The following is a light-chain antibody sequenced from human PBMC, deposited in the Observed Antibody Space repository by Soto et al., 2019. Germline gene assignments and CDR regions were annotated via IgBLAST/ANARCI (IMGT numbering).Light chain of an antibody. J-gene: IGKJ4*01. Sequence: DIQMTQSPSTLSASVEDRETITSRASQSISSWLAWYQQKPGKAPKLLIYDASSLESGVPSRFSGSGSGTEFTLTISSLQPDDFATYYCQQYNSYSQSFGGGTKVDIK. CDR3: QQYNSYSQS. V-gene: IGKV1-5*01. CDR1: QSISSW. CDR2: DAS.